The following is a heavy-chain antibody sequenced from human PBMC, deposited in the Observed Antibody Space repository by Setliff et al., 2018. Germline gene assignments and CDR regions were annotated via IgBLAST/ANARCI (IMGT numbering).Heavy chain of an antibody. Sequence: TLSLTCTVSGGSISSGSFYWSWIRQPAGKGLEWIGHIYTSGSTNYNPSLKTRVTISVDTSKNQFSLKLSSVTAADTAVYYCARDVYLYDSSGYYYEMAQWNFDLWGRGTLVTVSS. CDR1: GGSISSGSFY. V-gene: IGHV4-61*09. J-gene: IGHJ2*01. D-gene: IGHD3-22*01. CDR2: IYTSGST. CDR3: ARDVYLYDSSGYYYEMAQWNFDL.